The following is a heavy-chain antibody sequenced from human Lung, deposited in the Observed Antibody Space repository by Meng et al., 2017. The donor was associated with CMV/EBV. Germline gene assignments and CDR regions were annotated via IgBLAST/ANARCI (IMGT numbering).Heavy chain of an antibody. CDR3: ARAHYDYVWGSSLYYFDY. J-gene: IGHJ4*02. CDR1: GFTFSSYS. CDR2: ISSSSSTI. Sequence: GGSLRLXCAASGFTFSSYSMNWVRQAPGKGLEWVSYISSSSSTIYYADSVKGRFTISRDNAKNSLYLQMNSLRAEDTAVYYCARAHYDYVWGSSLYYFDYXRQGXLVTVSS. D-gene: IGHD3-16*01. V-gene: IGHV3-48*04.